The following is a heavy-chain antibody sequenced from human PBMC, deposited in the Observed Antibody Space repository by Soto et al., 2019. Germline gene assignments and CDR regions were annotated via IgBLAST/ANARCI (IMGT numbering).Heavy chain of an antibody. Sequence: EVQLVESGGGLVQPGRSLRLSCAASGFTFDDYAMHWVRQAPGKGLEWVSGISWNSGSIGYADSVKGRFTISRDNAKNSLYLKMNSLRAEDTALYYCAKGVGLVRSARPFDYWGQGTLVTVSS. J-gene: IGHJ4*02. D-gene: IGHD6-19*01. CDR2: ISWNSGSI. CDR1: GFTFDDYA. V-gene: IGHV3-9*01. CDR3: AKGVGLVRSARPFDY.